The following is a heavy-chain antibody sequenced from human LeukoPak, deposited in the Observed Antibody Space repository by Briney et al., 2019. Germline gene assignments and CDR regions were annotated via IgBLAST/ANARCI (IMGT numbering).Heavy chain of an antibody. V-gene: IGHV1-8*01. CDR2: MNPSSGNT. Sequence: ASVKVSCKASGYTFTSFDINWVRQATGQGLEWMGWMNPSSGNTGYAQKFQGRVTMTRNTSISTAYMELSSLRSEDTAVYYCARVGATFVSDYWGQGTLVTVSS. CDR3: ARVGATFVSDY. J-gene: IGHJ4*02. CDR1: GYTFTSFD. D-gene: IGHD1-26*01.